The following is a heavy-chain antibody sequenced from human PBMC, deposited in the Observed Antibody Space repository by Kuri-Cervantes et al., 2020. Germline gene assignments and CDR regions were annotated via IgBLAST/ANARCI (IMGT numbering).Heavy chain of an antibody. V-gene: IGHV4-34*01. J-gene: IGHJ4*02. CDR1: GGSFSGYY. D-gene: IGHD3-10*01. Sequence: SETLSLTCAVYGGSFSGYYWSWIRQPPGKGLEWIGEINHSGSTNYNPSLKSRVTISVDTSKTQFSLKLSSVTAADTAVYYCARQNYYGSGTYEDWGQGTLVTVSS. CDR3: ARQNYYGSGTYED. CDR2: INHSGST.